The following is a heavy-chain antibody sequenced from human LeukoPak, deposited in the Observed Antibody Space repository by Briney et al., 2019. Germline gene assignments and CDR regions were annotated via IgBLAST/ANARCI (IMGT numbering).Heavy chain of an antibody. CDR1: GGSFSGYY. CDR3: ARGSGYDFWSGYYKH. V-gene: IGHV4-59*01. D-gene: IGHD3-3*01. CDR2: IYYSGST. Sequence: SETLSLTCAVYGGSFSGYYWNWIRQPPGKGLEWIGYIYYSGSTNYNPSLKSRVTISVDTSKNQFSLKLNSVTAADTAVYYCARGSGYDFWSGYYKHWGQGTLVTVSS. J-gene: IGHJ4*02.